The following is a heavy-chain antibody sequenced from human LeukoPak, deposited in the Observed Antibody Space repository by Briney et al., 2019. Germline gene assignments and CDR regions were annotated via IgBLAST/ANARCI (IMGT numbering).Heavy chain of an antibody. Sequence: GGSLGLSCAASGFTFSAFWMHWVRQAPGKGLVWVSRINSDGSSTTYADSVKGRFTISRDNSKNTLYLQMNSLRAEDTAVYYCSKRSILTGYPDGYLGQGTLVTVSS. CDR1: GFTFSAFW. CDR3: SKRSILTGYPDGY. CDR2: INSDGSST. V-gene: IGHV3-74*01. J-gene: IGHJ4*02. D-gene: IGHD3-9*01.